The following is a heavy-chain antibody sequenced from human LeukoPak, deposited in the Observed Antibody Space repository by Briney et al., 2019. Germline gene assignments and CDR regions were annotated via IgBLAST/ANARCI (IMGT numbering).Heavy chain of an antibody. CDR3: ARDPDTDMVTWGGGFDY. D-gene: IGHD5-18*01. CDR2: IYYSGST. CDR1: GGSISSYY. J-gene: IGHJ4*02. Sequence: SETLSLTCTVSGGSISSYYWSWIRQPPGKGLEWIGYIYYSGSTNYNPSLKSRVTISVDTSKNQFSLKLSSVTAADTAVYYCARDPDTDMVTWGGGFDYWGQGTLVIVSS. V-gene: IGHV4-59*01.